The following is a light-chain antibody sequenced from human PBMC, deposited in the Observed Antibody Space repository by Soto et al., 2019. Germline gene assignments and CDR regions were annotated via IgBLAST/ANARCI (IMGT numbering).Light chain of an antibody. CDR2: DAS. CDR3: QQRSNWHPT. Sequence: EIVLTQSPATLSLSPGERATLSCRASQGVGSYLAWYQQKPGQAPRLLISDASNRATGIPARFSGSGPGTDFTLTISSLEPEYSAVYYCQQRSNWHPTFGQGTKLEIK. V-gene: IGKV3D-11*01. J-gene: IGKJ2*01. CDR1: QGVGSY.